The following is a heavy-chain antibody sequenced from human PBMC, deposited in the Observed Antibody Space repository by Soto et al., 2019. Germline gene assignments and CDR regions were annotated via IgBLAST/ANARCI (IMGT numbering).Heavy chain of an antibody. J-gene: IGHJ3*02. CDR1: GGSISSSNW. D-gene: IGHD3-22*01. CDR2: IYYSGST. V-gene: IGHV4-4*02. Sequence: QVQLQESGPGLVKPSGTLSLTCAVSGGSISSSNWWSWVRQPPGKGLEWIGEIYYSGSTNYNPYLQSRVTISVDKSKNQCSLKLSSVTAADTAMYYCARWSVTIIVVVSDAFDIWGQGTMVTVSS. CDR3: ARWSVTIIVVVSDAFDI.